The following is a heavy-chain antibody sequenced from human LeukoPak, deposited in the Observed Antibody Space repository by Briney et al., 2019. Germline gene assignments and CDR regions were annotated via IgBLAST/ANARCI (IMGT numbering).Heavy chain of an antibody. J-gene: IGHJ4*02. CDR2: IYHSGST. CDR1: GYSISSGYY. CDR3: ARDSAGSSFHDY. Sequence: SETLSLTCTVSGYSISSGYYWGWIRQPPGKGLEWIGSIYHSGSTYYNPSLKSRVTISVDTSKNQFSLKLSSVTAADTAVYYCARDSAGSSFHDYWGQGTLVTVSS. V-gene: IGHV4-38-2*02. D-gene: IGHD6-13*01.